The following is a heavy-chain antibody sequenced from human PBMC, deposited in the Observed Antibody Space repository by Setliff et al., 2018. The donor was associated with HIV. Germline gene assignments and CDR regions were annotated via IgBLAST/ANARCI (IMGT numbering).Heavy chain of an antibody. CDR2: LYYNGNT. V-gene: IGHV4-39*01. Sequence: NPSETLSLTCTVSGGSISSSSYYWGWIRQPPGKGPEWIGSLYYNGNTFYDPSLKSRVTISIDMSKNQFSLKLTSVAAADTAVYYCAKRPGYGYPFHIWGQGTMVTVSS. CDR3: AKRPGYGYPFHI. J-gene: IGHJ3*02. CDR1: GGSISSSSYY. D-gene: IGHD5-18*01.